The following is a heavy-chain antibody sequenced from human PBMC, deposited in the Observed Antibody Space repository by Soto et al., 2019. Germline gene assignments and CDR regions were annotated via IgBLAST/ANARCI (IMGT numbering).Heavy chain of an antibody. CDR2: ISYDGSHK. V-gene: IGHV3-30-3*01. CDR3: ARDYSYQRAMDV. J-gene: IGHJ6*02. CDR1: GFTFSNFA. D-gene: IGHD2-15*01. Sequence: PGGSLRLSCAASGFTFSNFAMHWVRQAPGKGLEWVTVISYDGSHKYYADSVKGRFTISRDNSKNTLYLQMNNLRAEDSAVYFCARDYSYQRAMDVWGQGTTVTVSS.